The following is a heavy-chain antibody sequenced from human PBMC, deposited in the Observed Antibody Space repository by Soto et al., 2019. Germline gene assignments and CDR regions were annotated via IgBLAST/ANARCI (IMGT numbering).Heavy chain of an antibody. J-gene: IGHJ6*03. CDR3: ARAYRYYYYYMDV. D-gene: IGHD3-16*02. CDR1: GFTFSDYY. CDR2: ISSSGSTI. V-gene: IGHV3-11*01. Sequence: GGSLRLSCAASGFTFSDYYMSWIRQAPGKGLEWVSYISSSGSTIYYADSVKGRFTISRDNAKNSLYLQMNSLRAEDTAVYYCARAYRYYYYYMDVWGKGTTVTVSS.